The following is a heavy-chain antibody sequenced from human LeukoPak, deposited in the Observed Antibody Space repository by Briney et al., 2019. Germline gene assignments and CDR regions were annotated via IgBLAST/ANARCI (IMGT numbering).Heavy chain of an antibody. Sequence: GGSLRLSCAASGFTFSSYWMNWVRQAPGKGLVWVSRIASDGSSTTYADSVKGRFSISRDNAKNTLYLQMNSLRVEDTAVYYCARDRRGYSSGWDLDYWGQGTLVTVSS. CDR2: IASDGSST. CDR3: ARDRRGYSSGWDLDY. CDR1: GFTFSSYW. V-gene: IGHV3-74*01. J-gene: IGHJ4*02. D-gene: IGHD6-19*01.